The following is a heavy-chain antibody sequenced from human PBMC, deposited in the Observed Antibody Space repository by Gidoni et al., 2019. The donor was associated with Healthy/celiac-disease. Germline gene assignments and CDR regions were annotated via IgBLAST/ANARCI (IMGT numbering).Heavy chain of an antibody. V-gene: IGHV4-39*01. CDR1: GGSISSSSYY. CDR2: IYYSGST. CDR3: ARLPIRVAPPLGFDY. D-gene: IGHD3-3*01. J-gene: IGHJ4*02. Sequence: QLQLQESGPGLVKPSETLSLTCTVSGGSISSSSYYWGWIRQPPGKGLEWIGSIYYSGSTYYNPSLKSRVTISVDTSKNQFSLKLSSVTAADTAVYYCARLPIRVAPPLGFDYWGQGTLVTVSS.